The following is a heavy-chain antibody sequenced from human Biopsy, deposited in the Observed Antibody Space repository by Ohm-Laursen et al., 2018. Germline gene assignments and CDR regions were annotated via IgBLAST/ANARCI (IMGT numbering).Heavy chain of an antibody. CDR2: ISYTGYT. D-gene: IGHD4-23*01. V-gene: IGHV4-59*11. CDR3: ARGSNEYGGLYFPH. CDR1: GGSFTGHY. Sequence: TLSLTCTVSGGSFTGHYWSWIRQPPGKGLEWIGHISYTGYTSYNASLKSRVTISVDTSRNHFSLRLSSLTAADTAVYYCARGSNEYGGLYFPHWGQGTLVTVS. J-gene: IGHJ1*01.